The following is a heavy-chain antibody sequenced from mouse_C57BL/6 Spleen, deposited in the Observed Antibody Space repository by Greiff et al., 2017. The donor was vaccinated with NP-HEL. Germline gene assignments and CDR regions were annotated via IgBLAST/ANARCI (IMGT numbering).Heavy chain of an antibody. D-gene: IGHD2-2*01. CDR2: INPNNGGT. V-gene: IGHV1-26*01. CDR3: ASFYGYDDPGGD. Sequence: VQLQQSGPELVKPGASVKISCKASGYTFTDYYMNWVKQSHGKSLEWIGDINPNNGGTSYNQKFKGKATLTVDKSSSTAYMELRSLTSEDSAVYYCASFYGYDDPGGDWGQGTTLTVSS. CDR1: GYTFTDYY. J-gene: IGHJ2*01.